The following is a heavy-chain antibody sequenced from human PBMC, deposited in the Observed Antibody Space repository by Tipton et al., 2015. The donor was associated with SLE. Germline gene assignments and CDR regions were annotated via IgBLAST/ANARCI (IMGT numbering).Heavy chain of an antibody. V-gene: IGHV4-34*01. CDR1: GGSFSDYY. J-gene: IGHJ3*02. D-gene: IGHD1-26*01. CDR3: ARKIGGTFDI. CDR2: INHSGST. Sequence: TLSLTCVVYGGSFSDYYWSWIRQPPGKGLEWIGEINHSGSTNYNPSLKSRVTISVDASKNQFTLKLSSVTAADTAVYYCARKIGGTFDIWGQGTMVTVSS.